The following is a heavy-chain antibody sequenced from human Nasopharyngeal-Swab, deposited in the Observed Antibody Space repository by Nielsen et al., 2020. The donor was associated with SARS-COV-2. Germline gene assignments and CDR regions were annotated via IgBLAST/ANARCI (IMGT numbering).Heavy chain of an antibody. CDR1: GFTFSSYS. CDR2: ISSSSTI. D-gene: IGHD3-3*01. V-gene: IGHV3-48*04. CDR3: ARAGGITIFGVVIGAFDI. Sequence: GESLKISCAASGFTFSSYSTNWVRQAPGKGLEWVSYISSSSTIYYAASVKGRFTISRDNAKNSLYLQMNSLRAEDTAVYYCARAGGITIFGVVIGAFDIWGQGTMVTVSS. J-gene: IGHJ3*02.